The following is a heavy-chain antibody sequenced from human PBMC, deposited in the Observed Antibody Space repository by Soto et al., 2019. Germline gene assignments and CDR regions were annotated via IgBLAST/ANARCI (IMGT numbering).Heavy chain of an antibody. J-gene: IGHJ6*02. CDR1: GYTFTGYY. D-gene: IGHD3-3*01. CDR3: ARVSNIGAGNYYGMDV. V-gene: IGHV1-2*02. Sequence: QVQLVQSGAEVKKPGASVKVSCKASGYTFTGYYMHWVRQAPGQGLEWMGWINPNSGGTNYAQKFQGRVTMTRGTSISTAYMELSRLRSDDTAVYYCARVSNIGAGNYYGMDVWGQGTTVTVSS. CDR2: INPNSGGT.